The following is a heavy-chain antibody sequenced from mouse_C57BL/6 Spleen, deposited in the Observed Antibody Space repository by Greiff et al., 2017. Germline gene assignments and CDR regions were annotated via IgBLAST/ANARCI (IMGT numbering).Heavy chain of an antibody. J-gene: IGHJ4*01. CDR2: ISNGGGST. Sequence: EVKVEESGGGLVQPGGSLKLSCAASGFTFSDYYMYWVRQTPEKRLEWVAYISNGGGSTYYPDTVKGRFTISRDNAKNTLYLQMSRLKSEYTAMYYCARRDGYFGEYYAMDYWGQGTSVTVSS. CDR1: GFTFSDYY. V-gene: IGHV5-12*01. D-gene: IGHD2-3*01. CDR3: ARRDGYFGEYYAMDY.